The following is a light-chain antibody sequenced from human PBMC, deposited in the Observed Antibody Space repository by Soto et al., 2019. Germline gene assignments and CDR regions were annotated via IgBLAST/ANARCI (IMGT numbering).Light chain of an antibody. CDR1: SSDVGGYNY. V-gene: IGLV2-14*01. J-gene: IGLJ1*01. Sequence: QSVLTQPASVSRSPGQSITISRTGTSSDVGGYNYVSWYQQHPGKAPKLMIYDVSNRPSGVSNRFSGSKSGNTASLTISGLQAEDEADYYCSSYTSSSTYVFGTGTKVTVL. CDR3: SSYTSSSTYV. CDR2: DVS.